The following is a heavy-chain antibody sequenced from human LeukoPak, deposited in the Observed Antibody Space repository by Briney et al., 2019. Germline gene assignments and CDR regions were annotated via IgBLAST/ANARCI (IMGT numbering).Heavy chain of an antibody. CDR2: IYTSGST. CDR3: AREIRLRSQFDY. V-gene: IGHV4-4*07. Sequence: SETLSLTCTVSGGSISRYYGSGIRQPAGKGLEWIGRIYTSGSTNYNPSLKGRVTMSVDTSKNQFSLKLSSVTAADTAVYYCAREIRLRSQFDYWGQGTLVTVSS. D-gene: IGHD3-16*01. J-gene: IGHJ4*02. CDR1: GGSISRYY.